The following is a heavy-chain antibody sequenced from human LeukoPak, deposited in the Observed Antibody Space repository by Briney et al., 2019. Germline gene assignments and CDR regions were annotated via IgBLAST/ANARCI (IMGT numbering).Heavy chain of an antibody. J-gene: IGHJ5*02. CDR2: FYSSEST. CDR1: GGSISGYY. D-gene: IGHD3-9*01. Sequence: SETLSLTCTVSGGSISGYYWGWIRQPPGKGLEWIGIFYSSESTYYKPSLKSRVTISVDGSKNQFSLKLNSVTAADTAVYYCARGGPFYDILTRTMNWFDPWGQGTLVTVSS. V-gene: IGHV4-39*07. CDR3: ARGGPFYDILTRTMNWFDP.